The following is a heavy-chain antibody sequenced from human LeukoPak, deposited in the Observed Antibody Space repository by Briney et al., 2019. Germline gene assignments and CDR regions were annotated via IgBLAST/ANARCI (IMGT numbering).Heavy chain of an antibody. CDR3: ARDSVTNDAFDI. J-gene: IGHJ3*02. CDR2: IIAYNGNT. CDR1: GYTFTSYG. Sequence: ASVKVSCKASGYTFTSYGISWVRQAPGQGLEWMGGIIAYNGNTNYAQKLQGRVTMTTDTSTSTAYMELRSLRSDDTAVYYCARDSVTNDAFDIWGQGTMVTVSS. D-gene: IGHD4-17*01. V-gene: IGHV1-18*01.